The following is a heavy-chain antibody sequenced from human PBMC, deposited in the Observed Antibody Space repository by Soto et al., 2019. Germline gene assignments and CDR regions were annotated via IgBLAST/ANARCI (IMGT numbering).Heavy chain of an antibody. Sequence: PGGSLRLSCAISGFSVSSNYLSRVSQAPGKGLEWVSVHYSGGSTYYADSVQGRFTISRDKSNNTLYLQMRRVRAEDTAVYFCARHRHPRGTVGATSPLDPWGQGTQVTVSS. V-gene: IGHV3-53*01. D-gene: IGHD1-26*01. CDR3: ARHRHPRGTVGATSPLDP. CDR1: GFSVSSNY. J-gene: IGHJ5*02. CDR2: HYSGGST.